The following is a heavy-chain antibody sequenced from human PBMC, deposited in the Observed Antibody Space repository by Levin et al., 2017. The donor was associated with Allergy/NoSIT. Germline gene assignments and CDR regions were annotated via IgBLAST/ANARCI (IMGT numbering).Heavy chain of an antibody. D-gene: IGHD2-2*02. CDR3: AKDRGENFVVVPAAIYFAMDV. J-gene: IGHJ6*02. V-gene: IGHV3-9*01. CDR1: GFPFDDYA. Sequence: LSLTCAASGFPFDDYAMHWVRQAPGKGLEWVSSISWNSGTIGYADSVKGRFTISRDNAKKSLYLQMNSLRAEDTALYYCAKDRGENFVVVPAAIYFAMDVWGQGTTVTVSS. CDR2: ISWNSGTI.